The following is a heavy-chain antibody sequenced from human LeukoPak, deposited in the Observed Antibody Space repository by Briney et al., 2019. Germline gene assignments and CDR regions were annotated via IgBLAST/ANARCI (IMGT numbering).Heavy chain of an antibody. CDR1: GFSVGSNY. J-gene: IGHJ6*04. D-gene: IGHD3-10*01. Sequence: GGSLRLSCAASGFSVGSNYMTWVRQAPGKGLEWVSVIHSGGRAYYADSVKGRFTTSRDNSKNTLDLQMNSLSVEDTAVYYCVGVETITMVRGASGDVWGKGTTVTVSS. CDR3: VGVETITMVRGASGDV. CDR2: IHSGGRA. V-gene: IGHV3-66*02.